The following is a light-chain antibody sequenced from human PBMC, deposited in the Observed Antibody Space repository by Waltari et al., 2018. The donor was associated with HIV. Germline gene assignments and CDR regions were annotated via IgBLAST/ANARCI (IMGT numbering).Light chain of an antibody. CDR1: SSNIGTNT. Sequence: QSVLTQPPSASGTLGQGVTISCFGSSSNIGTNTVNCYQYLPGAAPKLILFRNHRRPSGFPERFAGSQSGTSAFLTSAGRLPGDEATYYWAAWDASLHVVFGGGTQLTVL. V-gene: IGLV1-44*01. CDR3: AAWDASLHVV. CDR2: RNH. J-gene: IGLJ2*01.